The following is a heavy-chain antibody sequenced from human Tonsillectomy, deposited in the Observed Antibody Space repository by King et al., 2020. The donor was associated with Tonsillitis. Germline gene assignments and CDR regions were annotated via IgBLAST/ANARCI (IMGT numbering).Heavy chain of an antibody. CDR3: ARSGMRGYCSGGSCYSADYYYYYGMDV. CDR1: GYTFTSYD. D-gene: IGHD2-15*01. J-gene: IGHJ6*02. V-gene: IGHV1-8*01. Sequence: QLVQSGAEVKKPGASVKVSCKASGYTFTSYDINWVRQATGQGLEWMGWMNPNSGNTGYAQKFQGRVTMTRNTSISTAYMELSSLRSEGTAVYYCARSGMRGYCSGGSCYSADYYYYYGMDVWGQGTTVTVSS. CDR2: MNPNSGNT.